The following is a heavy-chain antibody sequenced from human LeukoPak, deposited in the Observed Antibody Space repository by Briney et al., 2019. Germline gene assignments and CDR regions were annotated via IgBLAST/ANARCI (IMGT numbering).Heavy chain of an antibody. Sequence: PGRSLRLSCTASGFTFGDYAMSWVRQAPGKGLECVGFIRSKAYGGTTEYAASVKGRFTISRDDSKSIAYLQMNSLKTEDTAVYYCTGLYYFDASALGYWGPGTLVTVSS. D-gene: IGHD3-22*01. J-gene: IGHJ4*02. CDR2: IRSKAYGGTT. CDR3: TGLYYFDASALGY. V-gene: IGHV3-49*04. CDR1: GFTFGDYA.